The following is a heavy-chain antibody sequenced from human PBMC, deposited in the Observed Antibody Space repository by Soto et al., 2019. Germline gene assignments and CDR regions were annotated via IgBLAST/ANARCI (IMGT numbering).Heavy chain of an antibody. CDR2: IWYDGSNK. J-gene: IGHJ3*02. V-gene: IGHV3-33*01. D-gene: IGHD3-22*01. CDR1: GFTFSSYG. Sequence: GGSLRLSCAASGFTFSSYGMHWVRQAPGKGLEWVAVIWYDGSNKYYADSVKGRFTISRDNSKNTLYLQMNSLRAEDTAVYYCARDRDEHYYDSSGYYDAFDIWGPGTLVTV. CDR3: ARDRDEHYYDSSGYYDAFDI.